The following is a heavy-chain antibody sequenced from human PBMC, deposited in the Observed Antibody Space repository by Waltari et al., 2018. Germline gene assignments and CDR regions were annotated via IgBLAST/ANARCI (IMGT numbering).Heavy chain of an antibody. V-gene: IGHV4-59*11. D-gene: IGHD6-13*01. CDR3: ARETAAEDAFDI. CDR1: GGSISSHY. CDR2: IYYSGST. Sequence: QVQLQESGPGLVKPSETLSLTCTVSGGSISSHYWSWIRQPPGKGLEWIGYIYYSGSTNYNPSLKSRVTISVDTSKNQFSLKLSSVTAADTAVYYCARETAAEDAFDIWGQGTMVTVSS. J-gene: IGHJ3*02.